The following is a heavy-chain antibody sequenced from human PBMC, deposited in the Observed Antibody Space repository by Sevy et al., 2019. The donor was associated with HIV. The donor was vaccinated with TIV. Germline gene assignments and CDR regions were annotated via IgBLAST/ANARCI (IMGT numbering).Heavy chain of an antibody. CDR3: ARDDGNYYFHY. D-gene: IGHD1-7*01. J-gene: IGHJ4*02. Sequence: GGSLRLSCAASGFTFSKYWMDWVRQAPGKGLEWVANIKQDAGQKYYVDSVKGRFTISGDNAKNSLYLQMNSLRAEDTAVYFCARDDGNYYFHYWGQGTLVTVSS. CDR1: GFTFSKYW. V-gene: IGHV3-7*01. CDR2: IKQDAGQK.